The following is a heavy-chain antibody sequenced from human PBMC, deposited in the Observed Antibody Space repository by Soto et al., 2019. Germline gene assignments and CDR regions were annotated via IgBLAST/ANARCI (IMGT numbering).Heavy chain of an antibody. Sequence: PSETLSLTCAVSGYSISSGYYWGWIRQPPGKGLEWIGSIYHSGSTYYNPSLKSRVTISVDTSKNQFSLKLSSVTAADTAVYYCARGGIAVAGTGWFDPWGQGTLVTVSS. CDR1: GYSISSGYY. CDR2: IYHSGST. D-gene: IGHD6-19*01. J-gene: IGHJ5*02. CDR3: ARGGIAVAGTGWFDP. V-gene: IGHV4-38-2*01.